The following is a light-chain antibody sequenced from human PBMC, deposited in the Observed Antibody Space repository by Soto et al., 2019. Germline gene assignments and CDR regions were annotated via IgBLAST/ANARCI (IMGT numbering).Light chain of an antibody. V-gene: IGKV3-11*01. CDR2: DIS. CDR3: QQRSNWPWT. Sequence: EIVLTQSPATLSLSPGERATLSCRASQSVSSYLAWYQQKPGQAPRLLIYDISTRATGIPVRFSGSGSGTDYTLTITNLEPEDFAIYYCQQRSNWPWTFGQGTKVDIK. J-gene: IGKJ1*01. CDR1: QSVSSY.